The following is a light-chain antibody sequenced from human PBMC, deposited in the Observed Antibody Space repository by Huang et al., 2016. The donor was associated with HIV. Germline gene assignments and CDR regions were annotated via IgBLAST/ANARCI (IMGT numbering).Light chain of an antibody. Sequence: DIQMTQSPSSLSASVGDRVTITCRASQSINSYLNWYQQKPGKAPKVLIDAASSLQSGVPSRFSGSGSGTDFTLTINSLQPEDFAIYYCQQSYNTPLTFGGGTRLEIK. CDR2: AAS. V-gene: IGKV1-39*01. CDR1: QSINSY. CDR3: QQSYNTPLT. J-gene: IGKJ4*01.